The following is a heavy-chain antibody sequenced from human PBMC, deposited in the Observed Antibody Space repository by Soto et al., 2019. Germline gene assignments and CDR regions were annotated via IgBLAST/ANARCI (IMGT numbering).Heavy chain of an antibody. CDR1: GLIFSSYG. J-gene: IGHJ4*02. V-gene: IGHV3-30*18. Sequence: RESLRHCWAASGLIFSSYGMHVFRQAPGKGLEWVAVISYDGTNKYYADSVKGRFTISRDNSKNTLYLQMNSLRAEDTAVYYCANTRGYSGYDYVYCGQGPLVTVSS. CDR3: ANTRGYSGYDYVY. CDR2: ISYDGTNK. D-gene: IGHD5-12*01.